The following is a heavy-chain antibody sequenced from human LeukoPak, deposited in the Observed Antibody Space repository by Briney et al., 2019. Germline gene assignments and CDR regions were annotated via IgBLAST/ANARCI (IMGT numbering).Heavy chain of an antibody. CDR1: GYTFTNYY. D-gene: IGHD3-10*01. Sequence: ASVKVSCTASGYTFTNYYMHWVRQAPGQGLEWMGVINPSGGSTTYAQKFQGRVTMTTDTSTSTVYMDLSSLRSEDTAIYYCARACGSGNYYHFDYWGQGTLVTVSS. J-gene: IGHJ4*02. CDR2: INPSGGST. CDR3: ARACGSGNYYHFDY. V-gene: IGHV1-46*01.